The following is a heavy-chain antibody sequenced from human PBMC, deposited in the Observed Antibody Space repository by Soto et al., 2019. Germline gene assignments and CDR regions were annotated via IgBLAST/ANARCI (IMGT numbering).Heavy chain of an antibody. CDR1: GVTFSLGS. V-gene: IGHV3-21*01. CDR3: ARVAY. CDR2: ISSGSSDT. Sequence: GSLRLSCEASGVTFSLGSMNWVRQVPGKGLVWVASISSGSSDTWYADLVKGRFIISRDNAQNSLFLQMNTLRPEDTAMYYCARVAYWGPGTQVTFSS. J-gene: IGHJ4*02.